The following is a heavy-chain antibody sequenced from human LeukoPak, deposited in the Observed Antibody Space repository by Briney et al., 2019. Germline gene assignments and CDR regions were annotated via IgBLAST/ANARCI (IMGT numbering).Heavy chain of an antibody. V-gene: IGHV3-30*04. D-gene: IGHD3-10*01. Sequence: GGSLRLSCAASGFTFGSYAIHWVRQAPGKGLEWVAVISYDGSNKYYADSVKGRFTISRDNSKHTLYLQMNSLRAEDTAVYYCSRNVLGALFSWGQGTLVTVSS. CDR1: GFTFGSYA. J-gene: IGHJ4*02. CDR2: ISYDGSNK. CDR3: SRNVLGALFS.